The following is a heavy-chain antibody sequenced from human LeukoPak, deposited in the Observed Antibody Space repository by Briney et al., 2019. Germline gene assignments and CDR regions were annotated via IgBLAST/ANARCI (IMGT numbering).Heavy chain of an antibody. D-gene: IGHD3-3*01. CDR1: GFTFSSYA. V-gene: IGHV3-30-3*01. Sequence: GGSLRLPCAASGFTFSSYAMHWVRQAPGKGLEWVAVISYDGSNKYYADSVKGRFTISRDNSKNTLYLQMNSLRAEDTAVYYCARGGAYYDFWSGYYNPDYWGQGTLVTVSS. CDR2: ISYDGSNK. J-gene: IGHJ4*02. CDR3: ARGGAYYDFWSGYYNPDY.